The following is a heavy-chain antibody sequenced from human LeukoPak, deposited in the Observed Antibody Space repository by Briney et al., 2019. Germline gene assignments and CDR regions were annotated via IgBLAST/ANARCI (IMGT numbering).Heavy chain of an antibody. J-gene: IGHJ5*02. CDR2: IIPIFGTA. V-gene: IGHV1-69*13. Sequence: SVKVSCKASGGTFSSYAISWVRQAPGQGLEWMGGIIPIFGTANYAQKFQGRVTITADESTSTAYMELSSLRSEDTAVYYCAKGPDYDFWSGYYRTNNWFDPWGQGTLVTVSS. CDR3: AKGPDYDFWSGYYRTNNWFDP. D-gene: IGHD3-3*01. CDR1: GGTFSSYA.